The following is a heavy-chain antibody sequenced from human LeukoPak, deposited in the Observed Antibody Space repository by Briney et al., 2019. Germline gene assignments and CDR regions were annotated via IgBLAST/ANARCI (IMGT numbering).Heavy chain of an antibody. J-gene: IGHJ5*02. CDR2: INGCGGFT. D-gene: IGHD3-22*01. CDR3: AKDQVVITTTGSWFDP. Sequence: GGSLRLSCAASGFTFSSYAMSWVRQTPGKGLEWVSTINGCGGFTYYADSVKGRFTISRDNSKNTLYLQMNSLRAEDTAVYYCAKDQVVITTTGSWFDPWGQGTLVTVSS. CDR1: GFTFSSYA. V-gene: IGHV3-23*01.